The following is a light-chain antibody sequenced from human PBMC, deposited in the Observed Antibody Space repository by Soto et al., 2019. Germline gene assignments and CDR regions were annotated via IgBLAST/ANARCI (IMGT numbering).Light chain of an antibody. Sequence: EIVMTQSPATLSVSPGEGVTLSCRASQSVSTNLAWYQQKPGQAPRLLIHGVSTRATGIPARLSGSGSGTEFTLTISSLQSEDFAIYYCQEYNNWSCTFGQGTRLE. CDR1: QSVSTN. J-gene: IGKJ5*01. CDR3: QEYNNWSCT. CDR2: GVS. V-gene: IGKV3-15*01.